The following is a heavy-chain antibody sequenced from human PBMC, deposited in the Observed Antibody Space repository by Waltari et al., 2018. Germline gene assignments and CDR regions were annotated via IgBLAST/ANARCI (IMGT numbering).Heavy chain of an antibody. J-gene: IGHJ4*02. D-gene: IGHD7-27*01. CDR2: INAGNGNK. CDR3: AREGGALGDY. V-gene: IGHV1-3*01. Sequence: QVQLVQSGAEVKKPGASVKVSCKASGYTFPSYAMHWVRQAPGQRREWMGWINAGNGNKKYAQNFQGRVTITRDTSASTADMELSSLRSEDTAVYYCAREGGALGDYWGQGTLVTVSS. CDR1: GYTFPSYA.